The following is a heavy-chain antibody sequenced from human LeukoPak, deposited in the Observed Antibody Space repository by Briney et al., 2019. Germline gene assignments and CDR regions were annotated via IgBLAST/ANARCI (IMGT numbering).Heavy chain of an antibody. CDR2: ISGDSSAI. Sequence: GGSLRLSCAASGFTFTTYSMNWVRQAPGEGLEWISYISGDSSAIYYPDSVKGRFTISRDSAKNSLYLQMNSLRAEDTAVYYCARGARYCTAGSCSRGYMDVWGKGTTVTVSS. CDR3: ARGARYCTAGSCSRGYMDV. J-gene: IGHJ6*03. CDR1: GFTFTTYS. D-gene: IGHD2-15*01. V-gene: IGHV3-48*01.